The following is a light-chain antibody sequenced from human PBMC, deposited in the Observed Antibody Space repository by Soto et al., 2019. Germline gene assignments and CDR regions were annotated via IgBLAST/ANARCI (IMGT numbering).Light chain of an antibody. CDR2: DAS. CDR1: QSVASS. CDR3: QQRTNWLT. Sequence: PGERATLSYRASQSVASSLAWYQQKPGQPPRLLIYDASKRAAGIPARYSGSGSGTDFTLTISRLEPEDFAVYYCQQRTNWLTFGGGTKVEIK. J-gene: IGKJ4*01. V-gene: IGKV3-11*01.